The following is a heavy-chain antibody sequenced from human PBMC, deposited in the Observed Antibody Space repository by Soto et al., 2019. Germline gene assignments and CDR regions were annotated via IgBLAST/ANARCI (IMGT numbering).Heavy chain of an antibody. D-gene: IGHD6-13*01. J-gene: IGHJ5*01. CDR2: FNGAGSST. CDR3: ASHSSSWYEVRVFDS. Sequence: GGSLRLSCAASGFTFDDYGMSWVRQAPGKGLEWVSRFNGAGSSTNYADSVKGRVTISVDTSKNQFSLKLSSVTAADTAVYYCASHSSSWYEVRVFDSWGQGTLVTVSS. CDR1: GFTFDDYG. V-gene: IGHV3-20*04.